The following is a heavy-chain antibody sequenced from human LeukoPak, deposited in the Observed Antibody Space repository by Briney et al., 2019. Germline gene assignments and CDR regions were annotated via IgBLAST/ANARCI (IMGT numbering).Heavy chain of an antibody. V-gene: IGHV3-23*01. J-gene: IGHJ4*02. D-gene: IGHD6-13*01. CDR1: GFTFSSYT. Sequence: GGSLRLSCAASGFTFSSYTMSWVRQAPGKGLEWVSAISGSGDSTYYGDSVKGRFTISRDNSKNTLYLQMNSLRAEDTAVYYCAKTRPLDSSSWSHGDYWGQGTLVTVSS. CDR3: AKTRPLDSSSWSHGDY. CDR2: ISGSGDST.